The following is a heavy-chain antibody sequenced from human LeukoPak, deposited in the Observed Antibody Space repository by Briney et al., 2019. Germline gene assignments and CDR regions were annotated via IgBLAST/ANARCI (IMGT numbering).Heavy chain of an antibody. CDR2: ISGSGDST. D-gene: IGHD3-3*01. CDR1: GLTFTSNA. V-gene: IGHV3-23*01. J-gene: IGHJ4*02. CDR3: AIVSFGIGARY. Sequence: GGSLRLSCAASGLTFTSNARGWFGRAPGKGLEWVSAISGSGDSTYYADSVKGRFTISRDNPKNTLYLQLNSLRGEDTAAYYCAIVSFGIGARYWGQGTLVTVSS.